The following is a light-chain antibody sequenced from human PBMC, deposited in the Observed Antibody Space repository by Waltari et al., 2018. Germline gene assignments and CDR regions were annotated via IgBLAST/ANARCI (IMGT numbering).Light chain of an antibody. CDR3: AAWDDSLNGPV. Sequence: QSVLTQPPSASGTPGQRATISCSGSSSNIGSNTVNWYQQLPGTAPKLLIYSNKPRASGVNDRFSGSKSGTSASLAISGLQSEDEADYYCAAWDDSLNGPVFGGGTKLTVL. J-gene: IGLJ3*02. CDR2: SNK. V-gene: IGLV1-44*01. CDR1: SSNIGSNT.